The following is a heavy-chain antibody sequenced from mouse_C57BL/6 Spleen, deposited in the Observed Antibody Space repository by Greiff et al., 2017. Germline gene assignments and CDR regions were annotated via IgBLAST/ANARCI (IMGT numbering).Heavy chain of an antibody. J-gene: IGHJ4*01. V-gene: IGHV5-12*01. Sequence: EVQLVESGGGLVQPGGSLKLSCAASGFTFSDYYMYWVRQTPEKRLEWVAYISNGGGSTYYPDTVKGRFTISRDNAKNTLYLQMSRLKSEDTAMYYCARHGYYAMDYWGQGTSGTVSS. CDR1: GFTFSDYY. CDR2: ISNGGGST. CDR3: ARHGYYAMDY.